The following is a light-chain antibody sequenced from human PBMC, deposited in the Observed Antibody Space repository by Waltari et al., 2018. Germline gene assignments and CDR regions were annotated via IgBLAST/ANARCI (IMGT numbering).Light chain of an antibody. CDR1: QGIGSW. J-gene: IGKJ1*01. CDR2: SAS. V-gene: IGKV1-12*01. Sequence: DIQMTQSPSSVSASVGDRVTITCRASQGIGSWLTWYQQKPGKDPNLLIYSASSLQSGVPSRFSGSGSGTDFTLTISSLQPEDFATYYCQQANSFPWTFGQGTKVEIK. CDR3: QQANSFPWT.